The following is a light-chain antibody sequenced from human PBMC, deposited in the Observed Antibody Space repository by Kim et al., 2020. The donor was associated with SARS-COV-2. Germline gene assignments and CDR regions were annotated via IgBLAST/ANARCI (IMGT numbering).Light chain of an antibody. CDR2: GAS. CDR1: QRVSSN. CDR3: QQYNNWPPLT. V-gene: IGKV3-15*01. Sequence: SPRDRATLSCRASQRVSSNLAWYQQNPGQAPRLLIYGASTRATGIPARFSGSGSGTEFTLTISSLQSEDFAVYYCQQYNNWPPLTFGGGTKVDIK. J-gene: IGKJ4*01.